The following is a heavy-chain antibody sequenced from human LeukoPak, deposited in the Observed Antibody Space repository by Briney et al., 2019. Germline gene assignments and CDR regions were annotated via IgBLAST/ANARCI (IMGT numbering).Heavy chain of an antibody. CDR1: GDSVSNNTAT. V-gene: IGHV6-1*01. J-gene: IGHJ6*02. Sequence: SQTLSLTCDISGDSVSNNTATWTWVRQSASRGLEWLGRTYYRSKWYNDYSLSVKSRITIGQDTSKNHFTLQLNSVTPEDTAIYYCGRARVSWGYGMDVWGQGTAVTVSS. CDR3: GRARVSWGYGMDV. CDR2: TYYRSKWYN. D-gene: IGHD3-16*01.